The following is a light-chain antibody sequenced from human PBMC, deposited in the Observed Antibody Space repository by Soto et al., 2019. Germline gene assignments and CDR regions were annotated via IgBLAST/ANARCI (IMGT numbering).Light chain of an antibody. CDR3: QQYNDSFPYT. J-gene: IGKJ5*01. CDR1: QSISSY. CDR2: AAS. V-gene: IGKV1-39*01. Sequence: IQMTQSPSSLSASVVDRVTITCRASQSISSYLNWYQQKPGKAPKVLIYAASSLQSGVPSRFSGIGSGTEFTLTVSSLQPDDFATYYCQQYNDSFPYTLGQGTRLEIK.